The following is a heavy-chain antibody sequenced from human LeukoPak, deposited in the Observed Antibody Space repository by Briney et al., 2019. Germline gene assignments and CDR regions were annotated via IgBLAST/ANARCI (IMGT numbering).Heavy chain of an antibody. V-gene: IGHV1-3*04. CDR2: INTGNGNT. D-gene: IGHD3-22*01. CDR3: ARVPLHDDSRHYYPH. J-gene: IGHJ1*01. Sequence: ASVKVSCKTSGYTFTNYGMHWVRQAPRQSPEWMGWINTGNGNTKSSQKFQDRVILTRDTSAGTGYMELNSLSSEDTAVYYCARVPLHDDSRHYYPHWGQGTPVTVSS. CDR1: GYTFTNYG.